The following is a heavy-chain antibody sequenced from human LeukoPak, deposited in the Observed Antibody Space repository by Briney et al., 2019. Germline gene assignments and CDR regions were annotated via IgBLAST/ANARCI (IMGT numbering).Heavy chain of an antibody. D-gene: IGHD6-19*01. CDR1: GGSISSYY. CDR2: IYYSGST. CDR3: ASSPLSFYSSGSFDY. Sequence: SETLFLTCTVSGGSISSYYWSWIRQPPGKGLEWIGYIYYSGSTNYNPSLKSRVTISVDTSKNQFSLKLSSVTAADTAVYYCASSPLSFYSSGSFDYWGQGTLVTVPS. J-gene: IGHJ4*02. V-gene: IGHV4-59*01.